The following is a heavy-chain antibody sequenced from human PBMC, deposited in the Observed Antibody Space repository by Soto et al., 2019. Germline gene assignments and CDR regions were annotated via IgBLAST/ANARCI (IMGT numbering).Heavy chain of an antibody. J-gene: IGHJ5*02. Sequence: QVQLQESGPGLVKPSETLSLTCTVSGGSISSYYWSWIRQPPGKGLEWIGYIYYSGSTNYNPSLQTRVTIAVDTSRNQFSLKLSSVTAADTAVYYCARVYSSSRYGGWFDPWGQGTLVTVSS. D-gene: IGHD6-13*01. V-gene: IGHV4-59*01. CDR3: ARVYSSSRYGGWFDP. CDR1: GGSISSYY. CDR2: IYYSGST.